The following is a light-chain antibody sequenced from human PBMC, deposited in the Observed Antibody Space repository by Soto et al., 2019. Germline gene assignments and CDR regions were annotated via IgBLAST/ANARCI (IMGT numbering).Light chain of an antibody. J-gene: IGKJ1*01. CDR1: HSVSSSY. Sequence: IVLTRSPGTLSLSPCQGATLSCRASHSVSSSYFACYQQKPGHAPRLLIYDASNSATGIPPRFSGSGSGTAFTLPTSTLEPEDFAVYYCQQRSNRPPRTFGQGTKVDIK. V-gene: IGKV3-11*01. CDR2: DAS. CDR3: QQRSNRPPRT.